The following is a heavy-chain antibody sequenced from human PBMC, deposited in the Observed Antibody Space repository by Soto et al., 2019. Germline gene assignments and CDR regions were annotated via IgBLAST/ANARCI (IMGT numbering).Heavy chain of an antibody. Sequence: ASVKVSCKASGGTFSSYAISWVRQAPGQGLEWMGGIIPIFGTANYAQKFQGRVTITADESTSTAYMELSSLRSEDTAVYYCARASGIPYDSSGSYYYYYGMDVWGQGTTVTV. CDR1: GGTFSSYA. CDR3: ARASGIPYDSSGSYYYYYGMDV. D-gene: IGHD3-22*01. J-gene: IGHJ6*02. CDR2: IIPIFGTA. V-gene: IGHV1-69*13.